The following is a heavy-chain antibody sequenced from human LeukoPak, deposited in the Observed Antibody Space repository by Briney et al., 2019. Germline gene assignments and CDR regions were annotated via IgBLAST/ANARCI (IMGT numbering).Heavy chain of an antibody. V-gene: IGHV3-21*01. Sequence: GGSLRLSCAASGFAFSSYSLNWVRQAPGKGLEWVSSISSSSTYIFYADSVKGRFTISRDNAKNSLFLQMDSLRPEDTAVYYCARQWGMYYYESSGYYYAYWGRGTLVTVSS. CDR3: ARQWGMYYYESSGYYYAY. CDR2: ISSSSTYI. CDR1: GFAFSSYS. J-gene: IGHJ4*02. D-gene: IGHD3-22*01.